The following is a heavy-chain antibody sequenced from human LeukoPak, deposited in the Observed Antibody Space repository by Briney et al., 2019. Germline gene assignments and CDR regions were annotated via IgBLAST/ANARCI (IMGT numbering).Heavy chain of an antibody. CDR2: IWYDGSNK. D-gene: IGHD3-3*02. Sequence: GGSLRLSCAASGFTFSSYGMPWVRQAPGKGLEWVADIWYDGSNKYYADSVKGRFTISRDNSKNTLYVQMNSLRAEDTAVYYCASIELAGKDVRGQGTTVTVSS. J-gene: IGHJ6*02. V-gene: IGHV3-33*01. CDR1: GFTFSSYG. CDR3: ASIELAGKDV.